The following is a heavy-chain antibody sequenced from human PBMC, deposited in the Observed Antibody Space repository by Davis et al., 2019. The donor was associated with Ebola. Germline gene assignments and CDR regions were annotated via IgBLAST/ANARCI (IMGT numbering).Heavy chain of an antibody. Sequence: SETLSLTCAVSGGSISSSNWWSWVRQPPGKGLEWIGEIYHSGSTNYNPSLKSRVTISVDPSMNQFSLRLNSVTAADTAVYYCVRPGGPLKWYLDLWGRGTLVTVSS. CDR3: VRPGGPLKWYLDL. CDR1: GGSISSSNW. V-gene: IGHV4-4*02. CDR2: IYHSGST. J-gene: IGHJ2*01. D-gene: IGHD3-16*01.